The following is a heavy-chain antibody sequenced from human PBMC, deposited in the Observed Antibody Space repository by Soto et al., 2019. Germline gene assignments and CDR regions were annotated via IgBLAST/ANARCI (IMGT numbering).Heavy chain of an antibody. J-gene: IGHJ3*02. CDR1: GGSISSGDYY. D-gene: IGHD3-16*01. Sequence: SETLSLTCTVSGGSISSGDYYWSWIRQPPGKGLEWIGYIYYSGSTYYNPSLKSRVTISVDTPKNQFSLKLSSVTAADTAVYYCDSGGGNLISAFDIWGQGTMVTVSS. CDR2: IYYSGST. CDR3: DSGGGNLISAFDI. V-gene: IGHV4-30-4*01.